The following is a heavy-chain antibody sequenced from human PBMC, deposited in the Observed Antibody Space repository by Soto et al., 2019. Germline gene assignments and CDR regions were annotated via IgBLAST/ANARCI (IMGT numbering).Heavy chain of an antibody. V-gene: IGHV1-18*01. D-gene: IGHD3-22*01. CDR3: VREDYYDSSGYYGY. J-gene: IGHJ4*02. Sequence: ASVKVSCKASGYTFTSYGISWVRQAPGQGLEWMGWISAYNGNTNYAQKLQGRVTMTTDTSTSTAYMELRSLRSDDTAVYYCVREDYYDSSGYYGYWGQGTLVTVSS. CDR1: GYTFTSYG. CDR2: ISAYNGNT.